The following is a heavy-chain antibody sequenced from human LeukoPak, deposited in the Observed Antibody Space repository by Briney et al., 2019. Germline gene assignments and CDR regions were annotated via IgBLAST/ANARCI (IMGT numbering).Heavy chain of an antibody. CDR2: ISDGGGST. V-gene: IGHV3-23*01. Sequence: PGGSLRRSCAASGFTFSNYAMSWVRQTPGKGLEWVSGISDGGGSTYNADSVDGRFTISRDNSKTTLSLEMHGLRADDAAVYYCAKYISDSVDDALDLWGPGTMVIVS. CDR1: GFTFSNYA. CDR3: AKYISDSVDDALDL. D-gene: IGHD4-11*01. J-gene: IGHJ3*01.